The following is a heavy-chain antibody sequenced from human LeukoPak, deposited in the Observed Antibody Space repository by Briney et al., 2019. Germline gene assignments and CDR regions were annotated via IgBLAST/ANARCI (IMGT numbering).Heavy chain of an antibody. V-gene: IGHV3-74*01. D-gene: IGHD2-21*02. CDR1: GFIFSNYW. J-gene: IGHJ3*01. Sequence: GGSLRLSCAASGFIFSNYWMYWVRQAPGRGLVRVSHINSDGSSTTYADSVKGRFTVSRDNAKNTLYLEMNSLSAEDTAIYYCARVGSNCGGDCSTYAFDVWGQGTVVTVSS. CDR2: INSDGSST. CDR3: ARVGSNCGGDCSTYAFDV.